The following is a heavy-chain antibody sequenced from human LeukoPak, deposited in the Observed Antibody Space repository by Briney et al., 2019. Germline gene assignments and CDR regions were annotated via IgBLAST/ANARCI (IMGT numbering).Heavy chain of an antibody. D-gene: IGHD2-21*02. J-gene: IGHJ4*02. CDR1: GFTFRVYG. CDR3: ANQCGGGCSFDY. Sequence: GRSLRLSCAASGFTFRVYGMLWVRQAPGKGLECVAHMSNDGVSEFYADSVKGRFTISRDNSKNTLYLQMDSLRTEDTAVYYCANQCGGGCSFDYWGQGPLVTVSS. CDR2: MSNDGVSE. V-gene: IGHV3-30*18.